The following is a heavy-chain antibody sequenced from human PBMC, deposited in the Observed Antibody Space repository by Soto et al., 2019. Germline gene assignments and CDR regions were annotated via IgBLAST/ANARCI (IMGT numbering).Heavy chain of an antibody. CDR2: IIPIFGTA. Sequence: QVQLVQSGAEVKKPGSSVKVSCKASGGTFSSYAISWVRQAPGQGLEWMGGIIPIFGTANYAQKFQGRVTITADESTSTAYMELSSLRSEDTSVYYWTREDRWLYYFDYWGQGTLVTVSS. CDR3: TREDRWLYYFDY. CDR1: GGTFSSYA. J-gene: IGHJ4*02. D-gene: IGHD6-19*01. V-gene: IGHV1-69*01.